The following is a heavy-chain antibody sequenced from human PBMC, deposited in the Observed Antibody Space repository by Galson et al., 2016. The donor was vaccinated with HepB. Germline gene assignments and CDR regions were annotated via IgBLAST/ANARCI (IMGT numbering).Heavy chain of an antibody. Sequence: SETLSLTCAVSGGSISSSNLWSWVRQSPEKGLEWIGEISHSGSTNYNPSHKSRVTISEDKSKNHFSLKLSSVTAADTAVYYCARVRQWNDVEWFDPWGQGTLVIVSS. CDR2: ISHSGST. V-gene: IGHV4-4*02. CDR1: GGSISSSNL. D-gene: IGHD1-1*01. CDR3: ARVRQWNDVEWFDP. J-gene: IGHJ5*02.